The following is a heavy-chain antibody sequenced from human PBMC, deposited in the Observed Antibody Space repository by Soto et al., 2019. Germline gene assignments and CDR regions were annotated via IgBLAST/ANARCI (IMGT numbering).Heavy chain of an antibody. Sequence: QVQLVQSGAEVKKPGASVKVSCKASGYTFTNYGISWVRQAPGQGLEWMGWISAYNGNTDYAQKLQGRVTITADESTSTAYMELSSLRSEDTAVYYCARGLYSSGCLRDWGQGTLVTVSS. CDR1: GYTFTNYG. V-gene: IGHV1-18*01. D-gene: IGHD6-19*01. J-gene: IGHJ4*02. CDR2: ISAYNGNT. CDR3: ARGLYSSGCLRD.